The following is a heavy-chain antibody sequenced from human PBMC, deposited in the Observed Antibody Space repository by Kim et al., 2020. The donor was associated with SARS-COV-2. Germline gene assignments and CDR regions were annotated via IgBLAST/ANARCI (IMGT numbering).Heavy chain of an antibody. J-gene: IGHJ4*02. V-gene: IGHV3-64D*06. Sequence: GGSLRLSCSASGSTFTNYSMHWVRQAPGKGLEYVSAINSNGGSTYYADSVKGRFTISRDNSKNTLYLQMNSLRTEDTAVYFCVSRYCTTTACYDDYWGQG. CDR3: VSRYCTTTACYDDY. D-gene: IGHD2-2*01. CDR1: GSTFTNYS. CDR2: INSNGGST.